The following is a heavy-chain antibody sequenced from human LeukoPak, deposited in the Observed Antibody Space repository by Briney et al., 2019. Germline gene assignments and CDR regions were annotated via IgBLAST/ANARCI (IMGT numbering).Heavy chain of an antibody. D-gene: IGHD6-13*01. Sequence: LVASVKVSCKVSGYTLTELSMHWVRQAPGKGLEWMGGFDPEDGETIYAQKFQGRVTMTEDTSTDTAYMELSSLRSEDTAVYYCATEFQDSSSGVPYYWGQGTLVTVSS. CDR3: ATEFQDSSSGVPYY. CDR2: FDPEDGET. V-gene: IGHV1-24*01. CDR1: GYTLTELS. J-gene: IGHJ4*02.